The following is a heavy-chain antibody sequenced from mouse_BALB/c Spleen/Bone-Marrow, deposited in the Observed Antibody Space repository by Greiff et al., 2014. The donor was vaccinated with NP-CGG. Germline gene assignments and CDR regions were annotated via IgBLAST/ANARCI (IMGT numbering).Heavy chain of an antibody. J-gene: IGHJ4*01. CDR3: ARHRYDVGAMDY. V-gene: IGHV2-6-2*01. CDR2: IWSDGST. D-gene: IGHD2-12*01. Sequence: VQGVESGPDLVAPPQSLSITCTVSGFSLTSYGVHWVRQPPGKGLEWLVVIWSDGSTTYNSAFKSRLSISKDNSKSQVFLKMNSLQTDDTAMYYCARHRYDVGAMDYWGQGTSVTVSS. CDR1: GFSLTSYG.